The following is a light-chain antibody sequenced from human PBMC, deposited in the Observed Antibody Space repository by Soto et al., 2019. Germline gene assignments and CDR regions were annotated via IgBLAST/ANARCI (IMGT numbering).Light chain of an antibody. CDR3: QLYDSSLYT. J-gene: IGKJ2*01. CDR1: QTVSSTY. Sequence: EIVLTQSPGTLSLSPGERATLSCRASQTVSSTYLAWYQQKPGQAPRLLIHGASSRATGIPDRISGSGSGTDFTLTISRLEPEDFAVYYCQLYDSSLYTFGQGTKLDIK. CDR2: GAS. V-gene: IGKV3-20*01.